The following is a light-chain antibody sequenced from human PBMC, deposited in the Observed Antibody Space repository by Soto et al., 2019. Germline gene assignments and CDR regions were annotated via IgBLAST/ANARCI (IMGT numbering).Light chain of an antibody. CDR2: GAF. Sequence: DIVLTQSPGTLSLSPGERATLSCRASQRLTSYLAWFQQKPGQAPRLLVYGAFSRAPGIPGRFSGSGSGTDFTLTINRLEPEDFAVYYCQQYGSSPWTFGQGTKVDIK. CDR1: QRLTSY. J-gene: IGKJ1*01. CDR3: QQYGSSPWT. V-gene: IGKV3-20*01.